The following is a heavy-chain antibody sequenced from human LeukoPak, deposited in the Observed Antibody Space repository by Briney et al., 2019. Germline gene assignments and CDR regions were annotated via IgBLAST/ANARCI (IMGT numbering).Heavy chain of an antibody. V-gene: IGHV4-39*07. D-gene: IGHD1-14*01. CDR1: GGSISSSSYY. CDR2: IYYSGST. Sequence: PSETLSLTCTVSGGSISSSSYYWGWIRQPPGKGLEWIGSIYYSGSTYYNPSLKSRVTISVDTSKNQFSLKLSSVTAADTAVYYCARLPDGYWGQGTLVTVSS. J-gene: IGHJ4*02. CDR3: ARLPDGY.